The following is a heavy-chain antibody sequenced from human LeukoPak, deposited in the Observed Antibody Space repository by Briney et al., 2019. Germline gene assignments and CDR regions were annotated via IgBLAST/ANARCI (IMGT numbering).Heavy chain of an antibody. D-gene: IGHD1-1*01. Sequence: PSETLSLTCTVSGGSISSYYWSWIRQRPGKGLEWIGYSYYSGSTNYNPSLKSRVPISVYTSKNQISLKLSSVTAADTAVYYCARTGTTPLRTYYFDFWGQGTLVTVSS. CDR1: GGSISSYY. CDR3: ARTGTTPLRTYYFDF. V-gene: IGHV4-59*01. J-gene: IGHJ4*02. CDR2: SYYSGST.